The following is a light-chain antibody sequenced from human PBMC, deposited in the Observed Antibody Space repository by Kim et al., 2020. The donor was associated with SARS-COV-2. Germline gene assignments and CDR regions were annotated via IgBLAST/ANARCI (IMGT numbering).Light chain of an antibody. V-gene: IGKV3-15*01. CDR1: QSVNSN. CDR3: QQYDNWPPWT. CDR2: GAS. Sequence: SPGQTATLSCRARQSVNSNLAWYQQKRGQAPSLLIYGASTRATGIPARFSGSGSGTEFTLTISRLQSEDFAFYYCQQYDNWPPWTFGQGTKVDIK. J-gene: IGKJ1*01.